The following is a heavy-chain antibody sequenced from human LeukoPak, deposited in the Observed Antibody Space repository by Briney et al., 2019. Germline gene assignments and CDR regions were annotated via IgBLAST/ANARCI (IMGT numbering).Heavy chain of an antibody. CDR3: ARGAHDYLGGYGMDV. D-gene: IGHD2/OR15-2a*01. J-gene: IGHJ6*02. CDR2: IYYSGST. CDR1: GGSISSGGYY. V-gene: IGHV4-31*03. Sequence: SETLSLTCTVSGGSISSGGYYWSWIRQHPGKGLEWIGYIYYSGSTHYNPSLKSRVTISVDTSKNQFSLKLSSVTAADTAVYYCARGAHDYLGGYGMDVWGQGTTVTVSS.